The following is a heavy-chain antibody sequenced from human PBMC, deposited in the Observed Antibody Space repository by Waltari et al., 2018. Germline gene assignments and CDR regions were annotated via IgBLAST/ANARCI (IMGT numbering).Heavy chain of an antibody. V-gene: IGHV3-23*01. D-gene: IGHD3-22*01. CDR1: GFTFSSYA. CDR3: AKGADYYDSSLPYYYGMDV. J-gene: IGHJ6*02. CDR2: ISGSGGST. Sequence: EVQLLESGGGLVQPGGSLRLSCAASGFTFSSYAMSWVRQAPGKGLEWVSAISGSGGSTYYADSVKGRFTISRDNSKNTLYLQMNSLRAEDTAVYYCAKGADYYDSSLPYYYGMDVWGQGTTVTVSS.